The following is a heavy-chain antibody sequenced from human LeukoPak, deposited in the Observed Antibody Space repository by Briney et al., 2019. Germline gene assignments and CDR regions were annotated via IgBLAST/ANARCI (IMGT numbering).Heavy chain of an antibody. J-gene: IGHJ6*02. D-gene: IGHD3-16*01. Sequence: GGSLRLSCAASGLTFSSYSMNWVRQAPGKGLEWVSSISSSSSYIYYADSVKGRFTISRDNAKNSLYLQMNSLRAEDTAVYYCARDLRTGRAYYYYYGMDVWGQGTTVTVSS. V-gene: IGHV3-21*01. CDR2: ISSSSSYI. CDR3: ARDLRTGRAYYYYYGMDV. CDR1: GLTFSSYS.